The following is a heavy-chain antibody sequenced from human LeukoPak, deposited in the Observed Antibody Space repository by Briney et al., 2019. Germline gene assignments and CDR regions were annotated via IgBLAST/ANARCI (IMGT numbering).Heavy chain of an antibody. CDR2: LYSGSST. D-gene: IGHD3-3*02. J-gene: IGHJ2*01. CDR3: ARVGDHFHWYLDL. Sequence: GGSLRLSCAASGFTVSTNYMNWVRQAPGRGLEWVSILYSGSSTYYADSVEGRFIVSRDSSKNTLSLQMNDLRAEDTAVYYCARVGDHFHWYLDLWGRGTMVTVSS. CDR1: GFTVSTNY. V-gene: IGHV3-53*01.